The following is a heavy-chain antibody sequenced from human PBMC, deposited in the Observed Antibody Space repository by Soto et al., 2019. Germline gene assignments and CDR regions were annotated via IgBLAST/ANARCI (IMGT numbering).Heavy chain of an antibody. CDR2: INPDSGGT. Sequence: QVQLVQSGAEVKKPGASVKVSCKASGYAFRGYQMHWQRQAPGQGLEWVGWINPDSGGTNYAQKFQGRVNMTRDTAISTIYMELSSLTSDDTAVYYCARGCSGGTCFVLSFWCEGTLVTVCS. CDR1: GYAFRGYQ. J-gene: IGHJ1*01. CDR3: ARGCSGGTCFVLSF. D-gene: IGHD2-15*01. V-gene: IGHV1-2*02.